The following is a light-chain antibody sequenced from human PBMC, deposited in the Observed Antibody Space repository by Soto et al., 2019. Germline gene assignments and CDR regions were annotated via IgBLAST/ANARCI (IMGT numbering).Light chain of an antibody. CDR3: QQHDNSPLT. CDR1: LSITNY. CDR2: AAS. J-gene: IGKJ4*01. V-gene: IGKV1-39*01. Sequence: DIQMTQSPSSLSASVGDRVTITCRANLSITNYLHWYQQKSGRVPKLLIYAASNLQSGVPSRFSGRGSGTDFTLTISRLEPEDFAVYYCQQHDNSPLTFGGGTKVDIK.